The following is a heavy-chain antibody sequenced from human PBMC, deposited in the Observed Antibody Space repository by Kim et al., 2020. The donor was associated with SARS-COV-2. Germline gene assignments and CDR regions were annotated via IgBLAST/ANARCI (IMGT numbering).Heavy chain of an antibody. Sequence: KGRFTISRDESKNTLYLQMNSLKTEDPAVYYCTTGDPHYYGSGSYYLFDYWGQGTLVTVSS. CDR3: TTGDPHYYGSGSYYLFDY. J-gene: IGHJ4*02. V-gene: IGHV3-15*01. D-gene: IGHD3-10*01.